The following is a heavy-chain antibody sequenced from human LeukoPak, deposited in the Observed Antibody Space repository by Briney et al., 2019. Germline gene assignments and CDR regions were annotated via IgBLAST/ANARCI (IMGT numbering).Heavy chain of an antibody. Sequence: GGSLRLSCAASGFTVSSNYMSWVRQAPGKGLEWVSVIYSGGSTYYADSVKGRFTISRDNSKNTLYLQMNSLRAEDTAVYYCAKVSGIVVVPAALFDYWGQGTLVTVSS. CDR3: AKVSGIVVVPAALFDY. J-gene: IGHJ4*02. D-gene: IGHD2-2*01. V-gene: IGHV3-53*01. CDR2: IYSGGST. CDR1: GFTVSSNY.